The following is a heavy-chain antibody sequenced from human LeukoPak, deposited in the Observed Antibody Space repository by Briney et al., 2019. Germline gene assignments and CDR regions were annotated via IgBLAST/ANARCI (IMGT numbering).Heavy chain of an antibody. CDR3: ARASGNYYAEYFHL. Sequence: PGGSLRLSCAASGITVNSNYMSWVRQAPGKGLEWVSVIYNGGNTYYADSVKGRFATSRDSSDNTLYLQMNSLRAEDTAVYYCARASGNYYAEYFHLWGEGTLVTVPS. J-gene: IGHJ1*01. V-gene: IGHV3-53*01. D-gene: IGHD1-26*01. CDR2: IYNGGNT. CDR1: GITVNSNY.